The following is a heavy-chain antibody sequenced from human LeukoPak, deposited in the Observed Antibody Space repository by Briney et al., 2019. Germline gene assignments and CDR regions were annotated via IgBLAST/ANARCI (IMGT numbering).Heavy chain of an antibody. CDR3: ARRAGGYSHPYDY. D-gene: IGHD4-23*01. V-gene: IGHV4-34*01. CDR2: INHSGST. CDR1: GGSFSGYY. J-gene: IGHJ4*02. Sequence: SETLSLTCAVYGGSFSGYYWSWIRQPPGKGLEWIGEINHSGSTNYNPSLKSRVTISVDTSKNQFSLKLSSVTAADTAVYYCARRAGGYSHPYDYWGQGVLVTVSS.